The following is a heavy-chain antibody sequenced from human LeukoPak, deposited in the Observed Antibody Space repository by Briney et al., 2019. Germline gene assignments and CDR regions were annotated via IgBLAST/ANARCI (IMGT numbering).Heavy chain of an antibody. CDR2: IYYSGST. J-gene: IGHJ6*04. V-gene: IGHV4-30-4*01. Sequence: PLETLSLTCTVSGGSISSGDYYWTWIRQPPGKGLEWIGYIYYSGSTYFNPSLKSRVTISVDTSKNQFSLKLSSVTAADTAVYYCARSEGYSYYYGMDVWGKGTTVTVSS. D-gene: IGHD5-18*01. CDR1: GGSISSGDYY. CDR3: ARSEGYSYYYGMDV.